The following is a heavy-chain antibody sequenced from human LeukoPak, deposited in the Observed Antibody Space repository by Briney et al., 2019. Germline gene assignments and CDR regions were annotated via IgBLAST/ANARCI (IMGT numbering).Heavy chain of an antibody. CDR3: TTVTLRPVGL. D-gene: IGHD3-10*01. J-gene: IGHJ4*02. Sequence: GGSLRLSCAASGYSFSRAWMSWVRQAPGKGLEWVGRIKSKSDGGTTDYAARVKGRFTISSDDSKNTLFLQVNSLKIEDTAVYYCTTVTLRPVGLWGQGTLVTVSS. CDR1: GYSFSRAW. CDR2: IKSKSDGGTT. V-gene: IGHV3-15*05.